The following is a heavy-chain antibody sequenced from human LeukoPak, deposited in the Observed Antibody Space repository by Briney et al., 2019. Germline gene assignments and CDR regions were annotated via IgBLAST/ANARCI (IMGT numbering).Heavy chain of an antibody. J-gene: IGHJ4*02. Sequence: GGSLRLSCTVSGFTVSSNSMSWVRQAPGKGLEWISFIYSGGNTHYSDSVKGRFTISRDNSKNTLYLQMNSLRADDTAVYYCARRAGEYSHPYDYWGQGTLVTVSS. CDR2: IYSGGNT. D-gene: IGHD4-17*01. CDR1: GFTVSSNS. CDR3: ARRAGEYSHPYDY. V-gene: IGHV3-53*01.